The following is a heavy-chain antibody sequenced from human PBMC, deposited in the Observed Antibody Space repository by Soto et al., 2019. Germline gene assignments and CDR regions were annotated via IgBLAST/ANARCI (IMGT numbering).Heavy chain of an antibody. CDR1: GFSFGDSY. V-gene: IGHV3-11*01. CDR3: ARDTTRLAH. CDR2: ISSGAFTI. D-gene: IGHD1-1*01. Sequence: PGGSLRLSCVVSGFSFGDSYMAWVRQIPGKGLEWIASISSGAFTITYAAAVKGRFTIPRDDGHNSLFLQRDSLRADYTALYYAARDTTRLAHRGQGTLVTVSS. J-gene: IGHJ4*02.